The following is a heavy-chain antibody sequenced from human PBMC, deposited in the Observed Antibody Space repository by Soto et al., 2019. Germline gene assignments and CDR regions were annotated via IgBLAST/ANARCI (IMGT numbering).Heavy chain of an antibody. D-gene: IGHD4-17*01. CDR1: GFTFSRYW. CDR3: ARVVSGRDYGDSIDC. Sequence: GSLRLSCVASGFTFSRYWLTWVRQAPGKGLEWLANIKEDGSEIYYVDSVKGRFTTSRDNAKNSLYLQMNSLRAEDTAVYYCARVVSGRDYGDSIDCWGRGTLVTVSS. CDR2: IKEDGSEI. J-gene: IGHJ4*02. V-gene: IGHV3-7*03.